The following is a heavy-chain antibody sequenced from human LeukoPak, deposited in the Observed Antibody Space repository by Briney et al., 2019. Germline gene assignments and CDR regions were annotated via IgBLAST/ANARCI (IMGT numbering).Heavy chain of an antibody. Sequence: SETLSLTCTVSGGSISSGSYYWSWIRQPAGKGLEWIGRIYTSGSTNYNPSLKSRVTISVDTSKNQFSLKLSSVTAADTAVYYCARGRTVNNIAAAVKDDALDIWGQGTMVTVSS. J-gene: IGHJ3*02. CDR1: GGSISSGSYY. CDR3: ARGRTVNNIAAAVKDDALDI. V-gene: IGHV4-61*02. CDR2: IYTSGST. D-gene: IGHD6-13*01.